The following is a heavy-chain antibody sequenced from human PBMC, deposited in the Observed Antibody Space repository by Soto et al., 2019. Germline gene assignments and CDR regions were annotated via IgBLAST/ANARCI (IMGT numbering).Heavy chain of an antibody. CDR1: GFTVSSNY. CDR3: ARESEDLTSNFDY. J-gene: IGHJ4*02. V-gene: IGHV3-53*01. Sequence: GGSLRLSCAASGFTVSSNYMSWVRQAPGKGLEWVSVIYSGGSTYYADSVRGRFTISRDNAKNSLYLEMNSLRAEDTAVYYCARESEDLTSNFDYWGQGTLVTVSS. CDR2: IYSGGST.